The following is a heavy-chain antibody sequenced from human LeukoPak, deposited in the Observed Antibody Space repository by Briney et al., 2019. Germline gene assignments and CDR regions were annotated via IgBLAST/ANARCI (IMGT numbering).Heavy chain of an antibody. CDR3: AREAVNDYGDYVFWFDP. V-gene: IGHV3-48*02. CDR2: ISSSSNTI. J-gene: IGHJ5*02. CDR1: GFTFSSYS. D-gene: IGHD4-17*01. Sequence: GGSLRLSCVASGFTFSSYSMNWVRQAPGKGLEWVSYISSSSNTIYYADSVKGRFTISRDNAKNSLYLQMNSLRDEDTGVYYCAREAVNDYGDYVFWFDPWGQGTLVTVSS.